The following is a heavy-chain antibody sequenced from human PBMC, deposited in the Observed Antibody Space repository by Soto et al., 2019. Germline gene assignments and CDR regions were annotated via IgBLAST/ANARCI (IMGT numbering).Heavy chain of an antibody. V-gene: IGHV3-33*01. CDR3: ARDDYSGEQGYFDY. D-gene: IGHD2-21*01. Sequence: GGSLRLSCAASGFTFSSYGMHWVRQAPGKGLEWVAVIWYDGSNKYYADSVKGRFTISRDNSKNTLYLQMNSLRAEDTAVYYCARDDYSGEQGYFDYWRQGTLVTVSS. J-gene: IGHJ4*02. CDR1: GFTFSSYG. CDR2: IWYDGSNK.